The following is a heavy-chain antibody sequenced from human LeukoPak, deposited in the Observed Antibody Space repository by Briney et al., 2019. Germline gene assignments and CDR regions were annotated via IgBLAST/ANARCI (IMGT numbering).Heavy chain of an antibody. CDR1: GFTFSSYW. J-gene: IGHJ5*02. V-gene: IGHV3-74*01. D-gene: IGHD6-19*01. Sequence: PGGSLRLSCAASGFTFSSYWMHWVRHAPGKGLVWVSRINSDGSSTSYADSVKGRFTISRDNAKNTLYLQMHSLRAEDTAVYYCARDISSGWDNWFDPWGQGTLVTVSS. CDR3: ARDISSGWDNWFDP. CDR2: INSDGSST.